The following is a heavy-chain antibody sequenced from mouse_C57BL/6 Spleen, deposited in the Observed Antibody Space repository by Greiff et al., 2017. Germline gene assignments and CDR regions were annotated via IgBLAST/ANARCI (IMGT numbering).Heavy chain of an antibody. CDR1: GYTFTEYT. J-gene: IGHJ1*03. V-gene: IGHV1-62-2*01. Sequence: QVQLQQSGAELVKPGASVKLSCKASGYTFTEYTIHWVKQRSGQGLEWIGWFYPGSGSLKYNEKFKDKATLTADKSSRTVYMELSRLTSEDSAVYFCARHGLYYYGSTPGYWYFDVWGTGTTVTVSS. D-gene: IGHD1-1*01. CDR2: FYPGSGSL. CDR3: ARHGLYYYGSTPGYWYFDV.